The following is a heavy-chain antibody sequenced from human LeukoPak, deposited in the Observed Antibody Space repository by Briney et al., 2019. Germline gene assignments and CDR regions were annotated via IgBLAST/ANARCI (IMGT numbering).Heavy chain of an antibody. J-gene: IGHJ4*02. Sequence: GRSLRLSCAASGFTFSSYAMHWVRQAPGKGLEWVAVISYDGSNKYYADSVKGRFTISRDNSKNTLYLQMNSLRAEDTAVYYCARDTAYNDFWSGYYQPKFFFDYRGQGTLVTVSS. V-gene: IGHV3-30-3*01. CDR1: GFTFSSYA. D-gene: IGHD3-3*01. CDR3: ARDTAYNDFWSGYYQPKFFFDY. CDR2: ISYDGSNK.